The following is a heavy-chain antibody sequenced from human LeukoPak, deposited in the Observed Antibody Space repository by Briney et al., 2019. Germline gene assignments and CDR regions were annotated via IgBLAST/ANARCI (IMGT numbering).Heavy chain of an antibody. CDR1: GFTFSSYG. CDR2: IRYDGSNK. Sequence: GSLRLSCAASGFTFSSYGMNWVRQAPGKGLEWVAFIRYDGSNKYYADSVKGRFTISRDNSKNTLYLQMNSLRAEDTAVYYCAKDLDYGGNSYFDYWGQGTLVTVSS. V-gene: IGHV3-30*02. J-gene: IGHJ4*02. D-gene: IGHD4-23*01. CDR3: AKDLDYGGNSYFDY.